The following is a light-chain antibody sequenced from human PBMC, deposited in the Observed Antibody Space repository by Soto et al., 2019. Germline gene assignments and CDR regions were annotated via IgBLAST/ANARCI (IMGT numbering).Light chain of an antibody. V-gene: IGLV2-23*01. CDR1: SSDVGSYNL. Sequence: QSALTQPASVSGSPGQSITISCTGTSSDVGSYNLVSWYQQHPGKAPKLMIYEGSKRPSGVSNRFSGSKSGNTASLTISGHQAEDEADYYCCSYAGSSGYVFGTGTKVTVL. J-gene: IGLJ1*01. CDR2: EGS. CDR3: CSYAGSSGYV.